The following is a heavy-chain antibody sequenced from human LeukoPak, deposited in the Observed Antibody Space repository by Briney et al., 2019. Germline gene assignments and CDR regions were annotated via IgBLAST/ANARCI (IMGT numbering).Heavy chain of an antibody. CDR3: ARDHYDILTGYYWGDFDY. Sequence: GASVKVSCKASGYTFTGYYMHWVRQAPGQGLEWMGWINPNSGGTNYAQKFQGRVTMTRDTSISTAYMELSRLRSDDTAVYYCARDHYDILTGYYWGDFDYWGQGTLVTVSS. J-gene: IGHJ4*02. CDR1: GYTFTGYY. D-gene: IGHD3-9*01. CDR2: INPNSGGT. V-gene: IGHV1-2*02.